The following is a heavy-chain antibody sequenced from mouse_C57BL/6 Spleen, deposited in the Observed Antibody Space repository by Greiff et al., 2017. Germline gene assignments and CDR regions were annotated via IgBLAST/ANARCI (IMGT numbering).Heavy chain of an antibody. J-gene: IGHJ2*01. CDR3: ARGRFYYGSSYEEDYFDY. CDR2: IYPGDGDT. V-gene: IGHV1-80*01. Sequence: VQLQQSGAELVKPGASVTISCKASGYAFSSYWMNWVKQRPGKGLEWIGQIYPGDGDTNYNGKFKGKATLTAYKSSSTAYMQLSSLTSEDSAVYCCARGRFYYGSSYEEDYFDYWGQGTTLTVSS. D-gene: IGHD1-1*01. CDR1: GYAFSSYW.